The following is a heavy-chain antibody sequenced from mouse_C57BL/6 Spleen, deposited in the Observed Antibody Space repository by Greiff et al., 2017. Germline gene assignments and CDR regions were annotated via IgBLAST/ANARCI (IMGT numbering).Heavy chain of an antibody. CDR2: ISSGSSTI. CDR3: ARPLDDYGSSAWFAY. Sequence: EVQRVESGGGLVKPGGSLKLSCAASGFTFSDYGMHWVRQAPEKGLEWVAYISSGSSTIYYADTVKGRFTISRDNAKNTLFLQMTSLRSEDTAMYYCARPLDDYGSSAWFAYWGQGTLVTVSA. CDR1: GFTFSDYG. D-gene: IGHD1-1*01. V-gene: IGHV5-17*01. J-gene: IGHJ3*01.